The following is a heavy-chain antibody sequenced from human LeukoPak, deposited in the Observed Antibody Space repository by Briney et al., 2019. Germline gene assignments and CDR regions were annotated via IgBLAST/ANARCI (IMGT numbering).Heavy chain of an antibody. J-gene: IGHJ6*02. CDR1: GFTFSSYA. Sequence: GGSLRLSCAASGFTFSSYAMSWVRQTPGKGLEWFSAISGSGGSTYYADSVKGRFTSSRDNSKNTLFLQMNSLRVEDTAPYYCAQSVALYFYYGLDVWGQATTVTVSS. CDR2: ISGSGGST. V-gene: IGHV3-23*01. CDR3: AQSVALYFYYGLDV.